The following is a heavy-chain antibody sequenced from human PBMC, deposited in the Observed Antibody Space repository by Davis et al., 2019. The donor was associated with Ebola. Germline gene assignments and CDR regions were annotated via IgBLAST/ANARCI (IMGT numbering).Heavy chain of an antibody. J-gene: IGHJ6*02. D-gene: IGHD6-13*01. CDR1: GFTFSVYS. Sequence: PGGSLRLSCAASGFTFSVYSMNWVRQAPGKGLEWVSSISSSSSYIYYADSVKGRFTISRDNAKNSLYLQMNSLRAEDTAVYYCARAMGQQLAYGLDVRGQGTTVTVSS. CDR2: ISSSSSYI. CDR3: ARAMGQQLAYGLDV. V-gene: IGHV3-21*01.